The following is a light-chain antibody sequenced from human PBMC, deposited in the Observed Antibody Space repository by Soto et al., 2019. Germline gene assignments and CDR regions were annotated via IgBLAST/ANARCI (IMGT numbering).Light chain of an antibody. CDR2: KAS. CDR1: QSIDNW. V-gene: IGKV1-5*03. CDR3: QQYSSYSSET. Sequence: DIQMTQSPSTLSASEGDRVTITCRASQSIDNWLAWYQQKPGKAPKLLIYKASTLESGVPSRFSGSGSGTEFTLTISSLQPDDFATYYCQQYSSYSSETFGQGTKVEIK. J-gene: IGKJ1*01.